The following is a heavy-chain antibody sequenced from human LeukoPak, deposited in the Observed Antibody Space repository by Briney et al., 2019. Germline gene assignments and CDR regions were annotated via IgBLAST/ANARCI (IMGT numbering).Heavy chain of an antibody. J-gene: IGHJ3*02. V-gene: IGHV4-39*01. D-gene: IGHD3-16*02. Sequence: AETLSLTCTVSGGSISSSSYYWGWIRQPPGKGLEWIGSIYYAGSTYYNPTLTSRVTISVDASKNQFSLNLSSVTAADTAVYYCARSGSLSDDYVWGSNRAFDIWGQGTMVTVSS. CDR3: ARSGSLSDDYVWGSNRAFDI. CDR1: GGSISSSSYY. CDR2: IYYAGST.